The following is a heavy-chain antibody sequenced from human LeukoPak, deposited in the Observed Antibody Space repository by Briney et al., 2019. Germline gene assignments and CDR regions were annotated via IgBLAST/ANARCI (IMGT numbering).Heavy chain of an antibody. CDR1: GFTFSSYW. J-gene: IGHJ4*02. D-gene: IGHD4-17*01. CDR2: INSDGSST. Sequence: GGSLRLSCAASGFTFSSYWMHWVRQAPGKGLVWVSRINSDGSSTSYADSVKGRFTISRDNAKNTLYLQMNSLRAEDTAVYYCAKDSGGRFGDYFYYFDYWGQGTLVTVS. V-gene: IGHV3-74*01. CDR3: AKDSGGRFGDYFYYFDY.